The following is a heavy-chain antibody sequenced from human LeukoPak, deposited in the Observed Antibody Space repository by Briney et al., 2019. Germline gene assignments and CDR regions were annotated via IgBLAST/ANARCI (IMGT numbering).Heavy chain of an antibody. V-gene: IGHV4-39*07. D-gene: IGHD6-6*01. CDR3: ARGLLRPSKYYFDY. CDR1: GGSVSSGSYY. J-gene: IGHJ4*02. CDR2: INHSGST. Sequence: PSETLSLTCTVSGGSVSSGSYYWRWIRQPPGKGLEWIGEINHSGSTNYNPSLKSRVTISVDTSKNQFSLKLSSVTAADTAVYYCARGLLRPSKYYFDYWGQGTLVTVPS.